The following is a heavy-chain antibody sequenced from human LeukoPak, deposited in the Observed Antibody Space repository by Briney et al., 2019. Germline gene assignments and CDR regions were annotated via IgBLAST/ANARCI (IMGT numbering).Heavy chain of an antibody. V-gene: IGHV4-59*08. CDR3: ARLDSGDHGNIPH. Sequence: SETLSLTCTVSGGSLSPYYWTWIRQPPGRGLEWIGYIYHTGTTRYNPSLNSRVTISVETSKNQFSLRLNSVTAADTAIYYCARLDSGDHGNIPHWGQGTLVTVSS. D-gene: IGHD1-26*01. CDR1: GGSLSPYY. CDR2: IYHTGTT. J-gene: IGHJ1*01.